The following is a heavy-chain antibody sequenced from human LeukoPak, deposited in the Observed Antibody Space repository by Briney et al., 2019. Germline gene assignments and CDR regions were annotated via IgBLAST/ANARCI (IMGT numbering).Heavy chain of an antibody. V-gene: IGHV3-23*01. CDR2: ISGSGGSI. D-gene: IGHD3-10*02. Sequence: SGGSLRLSCAAAGFTFSSYTMTWVRQAPGKGLEWVSAISGSGGSIYYADSVKGRFTISRDNSQNTLYLQMNSLRVEDTAAYYCAKEMFSDYWGQGTLVTVS. J-gene: IGHJ4*02. CDR3: AKEMFSDY. CDR1: GFTFSSYT.